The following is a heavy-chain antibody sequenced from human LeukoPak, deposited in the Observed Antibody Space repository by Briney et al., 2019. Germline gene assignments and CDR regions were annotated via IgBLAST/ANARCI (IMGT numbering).Heavy chain of an antibody. CDR1: GFTVSNNY. V-gene: IGHV3-7*03. D-gene: IGHD1-14*01. Sequence: GGSLRLSCAGSGFTVSNNYMSWVRQAPGKGLEWVANIKQDGSEKFYVDSVEGRFTISRDNAKNSLYLQMNSLRADDSAVYYCARDYPGFPDDLRQADRFDYWGQGTQVTVSS. CDR3: ARDYPGFPDDLRQADRFDY. CDR2: IKQDGSEK. J-gene: IGHJ4*02.